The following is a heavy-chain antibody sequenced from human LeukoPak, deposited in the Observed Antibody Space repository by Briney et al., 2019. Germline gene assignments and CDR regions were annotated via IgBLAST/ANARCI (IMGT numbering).Heavy chain of an antibody. CDR1: GGSISSYY. CDR2: INHSGST. J-gene: IGHJ3*02. Sequence: PSETLSLTCTVSGGSISSYYWSWIRQPPGKGLEWIGGINHSGSTNYNPSLKSRVTISVDTSKNQFSLKLSSVTAADTAVYYCARNRYNWKRGAFDIWGQGTMVTVSS. V-gene: IGHV4-34*01. D-gene: IGHD1-20*01. CDR3: ARNRYNWKRGAFDI.